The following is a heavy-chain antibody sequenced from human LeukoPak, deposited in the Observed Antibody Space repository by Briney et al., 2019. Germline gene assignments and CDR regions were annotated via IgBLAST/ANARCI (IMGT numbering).Heavy chain of an antibody. CDR2: FTGSVGST. J-gene: IGHJ4*02. CDR1: GFSFNTYT. V-gene: IGHV3-23*01. D-gene: IGHD6-19*01. Sequence: GGSLRLSCAASGFSFNTYTMTWVRQAPGKGLEWVSVFTGSVGSTFYADSVKGRFTISRDNSKNTLYLQMNSLRAEDTAVYYCAKDRIAVAGTNGRGASDYWGQGTLVTVSS. CDR3: AKDRIAVAGTNGRGASDY.